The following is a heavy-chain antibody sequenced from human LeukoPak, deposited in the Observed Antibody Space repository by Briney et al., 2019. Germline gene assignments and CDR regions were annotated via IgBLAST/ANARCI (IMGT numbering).Heavy chain of an antibody. J-gene: IGHJ4*02. CDR3: ARDLLGYCSGGSCYAVDY. Sequence: GGSLRLSCAASGFTFSSYSMNWIRQAPGKGLEWVSYISSSGSTIYYADSVKGRFTISRDNAKNSLYLQMNSLRAEDTAVYYCARDLLGYCSGGSCYAVDYWGQGTLVTVSS. V-gene: IGHV3-48*04. D-gene: IGHD2-15*01. CDR2: ISSSGSTI. CDR1: GFTFSSYS.